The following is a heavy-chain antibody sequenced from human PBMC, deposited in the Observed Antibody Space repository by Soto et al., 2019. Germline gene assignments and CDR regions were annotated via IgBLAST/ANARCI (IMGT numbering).Heavy chain of an antibody. CDR1: GFTFSSYG. CDR3: ARDLFIGITGTTSEGWFDP. V-gene: IGHV3-33*01. D-gene: IGHD1-7*01. CDR2: IWYDGSNK. J-gene: IGHJ5*02. Sequence: QVQLVESGGGVVQPGRSLRLSCAASGFTFSSYGMHWVRQAPGKGLEWVAVIWYDGSNKYYADSVKGRFTISRDNSKNTLYLQLNSLRAEDTAVYYCARDLFIGITGTTSEGWFDPWGQGTLVTVSS.